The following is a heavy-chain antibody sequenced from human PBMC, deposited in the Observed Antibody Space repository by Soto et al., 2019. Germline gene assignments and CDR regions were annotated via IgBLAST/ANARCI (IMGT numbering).Heavy chain of an antibody. Sequence: QVQLVESGGGVVQPGRSLRLSCAASGFTFSSYGMHWVRQAPGKGLEWVAVISYDGSNKYYADSVKGRFTISRDNSKNTLYLQMNSLRAEDTAVYYCAKDRTVGAMWSSYIDYWGQGTLVTVSS. CDR2: ISYDGSNK. CDR3: AKDRTVGAMWSSYIDY. CDR1: GFTFSSYG. D-gene: IGHD1-26*01. J-gene: IGHJ4*02. V-gene: IGHV3-30*18.